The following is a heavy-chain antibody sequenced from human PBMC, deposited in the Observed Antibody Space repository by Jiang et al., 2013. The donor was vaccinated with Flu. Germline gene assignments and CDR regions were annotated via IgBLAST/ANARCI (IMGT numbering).Heavy chain of an antibody. J-gene: IGHJ4*02. D-gene: IGHD2-2*01. V-gene: IGHV3-33*01. Sequence: QLVESGGGVVQPGTSLRLSCVASDNFAMHWVRQAPDKGLEWVASIRYDGNNIYYADPVKGRFTISRDNSKNTLYLQMNSLRAEDAAVYYCARDMIPLRTGLVPAIYWGQGTLVSVSS. CDR2: IRYDGNNI. CDR1: DNFA. CDR3: ARDMIPLRTGLVPAIY.